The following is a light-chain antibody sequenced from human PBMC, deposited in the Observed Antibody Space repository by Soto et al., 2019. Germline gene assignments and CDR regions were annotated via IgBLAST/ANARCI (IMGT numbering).Light chain of an antibody. J-gene: IGKJ1*01. CDR1: QSVSSSY. V-gene: IGKV3-20*01. CDR3: QQYGSSPRT. Sequence: EIVLTQSPGTLSLSPGERATLSCRASQSVSSSYLAWYQQKPGQAPRLLIYGASSRATGIPERFSGSGSGPDFTLTLSRLEPEDFPVYYCQQYGSSPRTFGQGTMVEIK. CDR2: GAS.